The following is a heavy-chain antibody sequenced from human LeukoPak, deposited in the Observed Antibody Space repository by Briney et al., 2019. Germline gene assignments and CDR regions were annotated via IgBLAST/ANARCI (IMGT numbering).Heavy chain of an antibody. D-gene: IGHD4/OR15-4a*01. J-gene: IGHJ4*02. CDR3: ANEEVPNDY. CDR1: GFTFSSHA. V-gene: IGHV3-23*01. CDR2: IDIGGDIT. Sequence: GGSLRLSCVVSGFTFSSHAMTWVRQAPGKGLEWVSAIDIGGDITFNADSVQGRFIISRDNSKNTVYLQMNSLRVEDTAVYYCANEEVPNDYWGQGTLVTVSS.